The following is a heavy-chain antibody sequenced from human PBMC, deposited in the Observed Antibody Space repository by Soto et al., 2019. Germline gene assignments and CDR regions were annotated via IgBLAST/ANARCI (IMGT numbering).Heavy chain of an antibody. V-gene: IGHV3-30*18. Sequence: QVQLVESGGGVVQPGRSLRLSCAASGFTFSSYGMHWVRQAPGKGLEWVAVISYDGSNKYYADSVKGRFTISRDNSKNTLYLQMNSLIAEDTAVYYGAKGSYDFWSGPPFDYWGQGTLVTVSS. CDR2: ISYDGSNK. CDR3: AKGSYDFWSGPPFDY. CDR1: GFTFSSYG. J-gene: IGHJ4*02. D-gene: IGHD3-3*01.